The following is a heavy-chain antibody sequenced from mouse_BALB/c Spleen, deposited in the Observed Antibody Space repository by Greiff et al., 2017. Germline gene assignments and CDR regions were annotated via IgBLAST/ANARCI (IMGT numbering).Heavy chain of an antibody. CDR1: GFTFTDYY. CDR2: IRNKANGYTT. V-gene: IGHV7-3*02. Sequence: EVHLVESGGGLVQPGGSLRLSCAPSGFTFTDYYMSWVRQPPGKALEWLGFIRNKANGYTTEYSASVKGRFTISRDNSQSILYLQMNTLRAEDSATYYCARDPFYYAMDYWGQGTSVTVSS. CDR3: ARDPFYYAMDY. J-gene: IGHJ4*01.